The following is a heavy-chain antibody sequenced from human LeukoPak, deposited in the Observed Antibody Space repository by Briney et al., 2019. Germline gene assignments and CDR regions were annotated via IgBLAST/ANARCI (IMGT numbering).Heavy chain of an antibody. CDR2: IYYSGST. Sequence: PSETLSLTCTVSGGSISSSSYYWGWIRQPPGKGLEWIGSIYYSGSTYYNPSLKSRVTISVDTSKNQFSLKLSSVTAADTAVYYCARGPRGYSYGRSFDPWGQGTLVTVSS. CDR3: ARGPRGYSYGRSFDP. V-gene: IGHV4-39*01. CDR1: GGSISSSSYY. D-gene: IGHD5-18*01. J-gene: IGHJ5*02.